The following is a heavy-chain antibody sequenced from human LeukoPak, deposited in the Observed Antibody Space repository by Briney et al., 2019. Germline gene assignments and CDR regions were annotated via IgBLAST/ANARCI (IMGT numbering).Heavy chain of an antibody. CDR2: FDPEDGET. J-gene: IGHJ4*02. CDR1: GYTLTELS. CDR3: ATSGFLVPAAMGGPYFDY. V-gene: IGHV1-24*01. Sequence: GASVKVSCKVSGYTLTELSMHWVRQAPGKGLEWMGGFDPEDGETIYAQKFQGRVTMTEDTSTDTAYMELSSLRSEDTAVYYCATSGFLVPAAMGGPYFDYWGQGTLVTVSS. D-gene: IGHD2-2*01.